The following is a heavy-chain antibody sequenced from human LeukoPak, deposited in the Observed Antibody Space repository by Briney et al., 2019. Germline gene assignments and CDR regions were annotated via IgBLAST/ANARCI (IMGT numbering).Heavy chain of an antibody. CDR3: AKDHFRGDNSVPLNPPFDY. V-gene: IGHV3-23*01. J-gene: IGHJ4*02. D-gene: IGHD4-23*01. CDR1: GFTFSSYA. CDR2: IGGSGTYT. Sequence: GGSLRLSCAASGFTFSSYAMTWVRQAPGKGLEWVSGIGGSGTYTYYADSVKGRFSISRDNSKNTLYLQVNSLRAEDSAVYYCAKDHFRGDNSVPLNPPFDYWGQGTLVTVSS.